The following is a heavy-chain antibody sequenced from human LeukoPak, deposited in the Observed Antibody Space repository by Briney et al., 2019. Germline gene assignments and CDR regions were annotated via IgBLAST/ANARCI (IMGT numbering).Heavy chain of an antibody. CDR2: ISSSGSTI. D-gene: IGHD3-3*01. Sequence: GGSLRLSCATSGFTFNNYNMNWVRQAPGKGLEWVSYISSSGSTIYYADSVKGRFTISRDNAKNSLYLQMNSLRAEDTAVYYCARGFGVAYYYYSMDVWGKGTTVTISS. V-gene: IGHV3-48*04. J-gene: IGHJ6*03. CDR3: ARGFGVAYYYYSMDV. CDR1: GFTFNNYN.